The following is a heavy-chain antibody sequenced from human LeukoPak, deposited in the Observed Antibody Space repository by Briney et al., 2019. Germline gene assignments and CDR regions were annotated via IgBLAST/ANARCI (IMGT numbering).Heavy chain of an antibody. CDR2: ISSNGDNT. V-gene: IGHV3-64D*06. J-gene: IGHJ4*02. Sequence: PGGSLRLSCSVSGFTFSTYVMHWVRQAPGKGLEYVSAISSNGDNTYYADSVKGRFTISRDNSKNTLYLQTSSLRADDTAVYYCVRGTGYWGQGTPVTVSS. CDR3: VRGTGY. CDR1: GFTFSTYV.